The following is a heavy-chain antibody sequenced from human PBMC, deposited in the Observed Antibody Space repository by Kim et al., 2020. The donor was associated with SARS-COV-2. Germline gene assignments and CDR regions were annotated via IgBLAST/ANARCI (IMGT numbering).Heavy chain of an antibody. CDR3: TREITETTEGP. Sequence: GGSLRLSCAVSGFSVTEYWMSWVRQAPGKGLEWVANISKDGSEKNLVDSVKGRFTISRDNVENSLYLQMNSLRAEDTDVYYCTREITETTEGPWGQGTLVTVSS. CDR2: ISKDGSEK. J-gene: IGHJ5*02. CDR1: GFSVTEYW. V-gene: IGHV3-7*03. D-gene: IGHD4-17*01.